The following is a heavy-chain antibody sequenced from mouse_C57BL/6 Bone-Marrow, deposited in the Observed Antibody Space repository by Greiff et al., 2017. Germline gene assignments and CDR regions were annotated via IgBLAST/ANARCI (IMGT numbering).Heavy chain of an antibody. J-gene: IGHJ1*03. CDR3: ASLALWYFDV. CDR1: GYTFTSYG. V-gene: IGHV1-81*01. Sequence: QVQLKESGAELARPGASVKLSCKASGYTFTSYGISWVKQRTGQGLEWIGEIYPRGGSTYYNAKFKGKATLTADKSSSTAYMELRSLTSEDSAVYFCASLALWYFDVWGTGTTVTVSS. D-gene: IGHD6-1*01. CDR2: IYPRGGST.